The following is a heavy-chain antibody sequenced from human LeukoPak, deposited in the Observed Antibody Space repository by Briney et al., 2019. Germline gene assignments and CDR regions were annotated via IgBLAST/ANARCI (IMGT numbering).Heavy chain of an antibody. CDR1: GFTFSSYG. CDR3: ARDGSPYDSSGYWG. CDR2: IWYDGSNK. Sequence: GRSLRLSCAASGFTFSSYGMHWVRQAPGKGLEWVAVIWYDGSNKYYADSVKGRFTISRDNSKNTLYLQMNSLRAEDTAVYYCARDGSPYDSSGYWGWGQGTLVTVSS. J-gene: IGHJ4*02. V-gene: IGHV3-33*08. D-gene: IGHD3-22*01.